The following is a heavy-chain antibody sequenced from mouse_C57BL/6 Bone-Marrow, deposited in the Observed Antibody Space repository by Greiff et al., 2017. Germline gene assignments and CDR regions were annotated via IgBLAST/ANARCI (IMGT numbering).Heavy chain of an antibody. CDR2: IDPSDSYT. CDR1: GYTFTSYW. V-gene: IGHV1-69*01. Sequence: VQLQQPGAELVMPGASVKLSCTASGYTFTSYWMHWVKQRPGQGLEWIGEIDPSDSYTNYTPKFKGKSTLTVDKSSSTAYLQLSSLPSEASAVYYCARSRGFAYWGQGTLVTVSA. J-gene: IGHJ3*01. CDR3: ARSRGFAY.